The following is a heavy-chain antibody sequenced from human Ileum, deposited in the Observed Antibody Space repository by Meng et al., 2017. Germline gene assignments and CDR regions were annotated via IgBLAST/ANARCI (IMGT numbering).Heavy chain of an antibody. D-gene: IGHD3-10*01. CDR3: ATYGSGFTPPLDP. Sequence: QVQLQESGPGLVKPSGTLSLTCAVSGGSISNGKWWSWVRQPPGKGLEWIGEISQSGTTNYYPSLNSRVSISLDKANNHLSLTLTSVTAVDTAVYYCATYGSGFTPPLDPWGQGILVTLSS. CDR2: ISQSGTT. V-gene: IGHV4-4*02. CDR1: GGSISNGKW. J-gene: IGHJ5*02.